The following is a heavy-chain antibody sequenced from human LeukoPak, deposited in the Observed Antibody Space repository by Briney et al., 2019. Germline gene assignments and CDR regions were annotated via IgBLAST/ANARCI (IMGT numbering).Heavy chain of an antibody. Sequence: PSETLSLTCAVYGGSFSGYYWSWIRQPPGKGLEWIGEINHSGSTNYNPSLKSRVTISVDTSKNQFSLKLSSVTAADTAVYYCARQILIGYRYSKIDYWGQGTLVTVSS. D-gene: IGHD3-9*01. J-gene: IGHJ4*02. CDR3: ARQILIGYRYSKIDY. V-gene: IGHV4-34*01. CDR1: GGSFSGYY. CDR2: INHSGST.